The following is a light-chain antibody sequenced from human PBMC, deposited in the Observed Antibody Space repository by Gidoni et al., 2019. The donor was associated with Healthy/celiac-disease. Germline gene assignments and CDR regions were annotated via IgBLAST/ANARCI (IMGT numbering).Light chain of an antibody. V-gene: IGKV3-11*01. CDR2: DAS. Sequence: EIVLTQSPATLSLSPGERATLSCRARQSVRSYLAWYQQKPGQAPRLLIYDASNRATGIPARFSGSGSGTDFTLTISSLEPEDFAVYYCQQRSNWPSATFGGGTKVEIK. J-gene: IGKJ4*01. CDR1: QSVRSY. CDR3: QQRSNWPSAT.